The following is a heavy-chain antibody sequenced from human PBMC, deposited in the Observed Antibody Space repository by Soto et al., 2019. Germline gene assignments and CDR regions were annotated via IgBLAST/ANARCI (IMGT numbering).Heavy chain of an antibody. Sequence: QVQLVESGGGLVRPGGSLRLSCAASGFTISDYYMGWIRQAPGKGLEWLSYITGGTTYTKYADSVKGRFTISRDNAKNSLYLQMSSLRAEDTALYYCARVRGYYTNTYCRFYFDYWGQGTLVTVSS. J-gene: IGHJ4*02. D-gene: IGHD2-8*01. CDR2: ITGGTTYT. CDR3: ARVRGYYTNTYCRFYFDY. V-gene: IGHV3-11*06. CDR1: GFTISDYY.